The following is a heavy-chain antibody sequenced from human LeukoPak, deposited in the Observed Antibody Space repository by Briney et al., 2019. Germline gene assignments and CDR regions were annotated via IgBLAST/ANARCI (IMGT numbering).Heavy chain of an antibody. J-gene: IGHJ4*02. V-gene: IGHV5-51*01. CDR2: IFPGDADT. Sequence: GESLKISCKTSGYSFSNYWIGWVRQMPGKGLEGVAIIFPGDADTRYSPSFRGQVTISAHKSTSTASLQWRSLKASDTAMYYCARRPEYYFDYWGQGALVTVSS. CDR3: ARRPEYYFDY. CDR1: GYSFSNYW.